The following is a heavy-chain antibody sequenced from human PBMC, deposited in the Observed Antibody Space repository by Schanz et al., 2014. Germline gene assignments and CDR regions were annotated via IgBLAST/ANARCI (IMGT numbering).Heavy chain of an antibody. J-gene: IGHJ4*02. V-gene: IGHV3-9*01. D-gene: IGHD3-22*01. Sequence: EVQLVESGGGLVQPGRSLRLSCTASGFTFEDYAMHWVRLAPGKGLEWGSGLSWNSDSIDYAGSVKGRFTISRDNAKNSMILQMTSRRAEDTALYFCAKGHHSSVIWYFDSWGQGTLVTVSS. CDR3: AKGHHSSVIWYFDS. CDR2: LSWNSDSI. CDR1: GFTFEDYA.